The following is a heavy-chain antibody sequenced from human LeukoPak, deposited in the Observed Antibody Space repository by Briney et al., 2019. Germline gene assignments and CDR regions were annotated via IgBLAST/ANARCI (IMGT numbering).Heavy chain of an antibody. CDR2: IYYNGIT. Sequence: SETLSLTCTVSGDSISRGNFYWRWIRQPPGKELQWIGSIYYNGITHYNPSLASRVTISADTSTNESSLKLRTVTAADTAMYYCARDHGDFVQHDWGQGTLVTVSS. CDR3: ARDHGDFVQHD. V-gene: IGHV4-39*01. D-gene: IGHD4-17*01. CDR1: GDSISRGNFY. J-gene: IGHJ4*02.